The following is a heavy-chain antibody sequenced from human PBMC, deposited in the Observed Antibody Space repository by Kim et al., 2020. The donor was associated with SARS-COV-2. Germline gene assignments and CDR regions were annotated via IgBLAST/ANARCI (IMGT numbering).Heavy chain of an antibody. Sequence: ADSVKGRFTISRDNSKNTLYLQMNSLRAEDTAVYYCARDRQLYDSSGYSHWGQGTLVTVSS. D-gene: IGHD3-22*01. V-gene: IGHV3-30*01. CDR3: ARDRQLYDSSGYSH. J-gene: IGHJ4*02.